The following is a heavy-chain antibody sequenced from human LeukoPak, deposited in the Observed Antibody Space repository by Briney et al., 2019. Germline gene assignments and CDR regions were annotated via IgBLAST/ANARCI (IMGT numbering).Heavy chain of an antibody. Sequence: GGSLRLSCAASGFTFSSYWMSWVRQAPGKGLEWVANIKQDGSEKYYVDSVKGRFTISRDNAKNSLYLQMNSLRAEDTAVYYCARASSSFGYYFDHWGQGTLVTVSS. CDR3: ARASSSFGYYFDH. D-gene: IGHD6-6*01. CDR1: GFTFSSYW. J-gene: IGHJ4*02. V-gene: IGHV3-7*01. CDR2: IKQDGSEK.